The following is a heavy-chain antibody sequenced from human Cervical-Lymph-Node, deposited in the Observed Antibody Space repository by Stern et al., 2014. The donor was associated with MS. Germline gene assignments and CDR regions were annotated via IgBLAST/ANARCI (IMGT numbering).Heavy chain of an antibody. V-gene: IGHV4-59*01. J-gene: IGHJ5*02. CDR3: ARGATQAFDP. CDR1: GGSISSYY. CDR2: IYYSGST. Sequence: HVQLQESGPGLVKPSETLSLTCTVSGGSISSYYWSWIRQPPVKGLEWIGYIYYSGSTNYNPSLKSRVTISVDTSKNQFSLKLSSVTAADTAVYYCARGATQAFDPWGQGTLVTVSS.